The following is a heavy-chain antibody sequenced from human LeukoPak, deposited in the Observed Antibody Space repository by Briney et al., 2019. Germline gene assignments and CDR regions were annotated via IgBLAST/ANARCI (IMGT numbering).Heavy chain of an antibody. CDR2: INPNSGGT. J-gene: IGHJ4*02. Sequence: ASVKVSCKASGYTFTSYYMHWVRQAPGQGLEWMGRINPNSGGTNYAQKFQGRVTMTRDTSISTAYMELSRLRSDDTAVYYCAREFFYYDSNGYRLFDYWGQGTLVTVSS. V-gene: IGHV1-2*06. CDR3: AREFFYYDSNGYRLFDY. CDR1: GYTFTSYY. D-gene: IGHD3-22*01.